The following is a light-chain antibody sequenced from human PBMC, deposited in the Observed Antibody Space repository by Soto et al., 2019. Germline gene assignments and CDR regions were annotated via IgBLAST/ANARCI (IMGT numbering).Light chain of an antibody. J-gene: IGKJ2*01. CDR2: GAS. V-gene: IGKV3-15*01. CDR1: QSVSSN. Sequence: IVMTQSPATLSVSPGERATLSCRASQSVSSNLAWYQHKPGQPPRLLFYGASTRAAGIPARFSGSGSGTDFTLPISGLQSEDFAVYYCQQSNKWPYTFGQGTKLEIK. CDR3: QQSNKWPYT.